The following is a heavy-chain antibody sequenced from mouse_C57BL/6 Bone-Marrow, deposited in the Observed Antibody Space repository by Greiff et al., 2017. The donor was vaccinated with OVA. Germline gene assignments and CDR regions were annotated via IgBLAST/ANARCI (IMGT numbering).Heavy chain of an antibody. CDR3: ARRDYGSSSYFDV. J-gene: IGHJ1*03. V-gene: IGHV1-76*01. CDR1: GYTFTDYY. Sequence: VQLQQSGAELVRPGASVKLSCKASGYTFTDYYINWVKQRPGQGLEWIARIYPGSGNTYYNEKFKGKATLTAEKSSSTAYMQLSSLTSEDSAVYFCARRDYGSSSYFDVWGTGTTVTVSS. D-gene: IGHD1-1*01. CDR2: IYPGSGNT.